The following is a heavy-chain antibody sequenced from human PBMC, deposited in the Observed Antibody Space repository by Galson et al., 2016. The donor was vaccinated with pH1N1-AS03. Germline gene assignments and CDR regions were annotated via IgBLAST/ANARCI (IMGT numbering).Heavy chain of an antibody. D-gene: IGHD2/OR15-2a*01. CDR1: GFTFNECA. CDR3: AKAYSTYYYYMDV. Sequence: SLRLSCAASGFTFNECAMHWVRQSPGKGLEWVSGISWNGFNTDYGDSVKGRFTISRDNARNSLFLQMDSLRPEDTALHYCAKAYSTYYYYMDVWGKGTTVTVSS. J-gene: IGHJ6*03. V-gene: IGHV3-9*01. CDR2: ISWNGFNT.